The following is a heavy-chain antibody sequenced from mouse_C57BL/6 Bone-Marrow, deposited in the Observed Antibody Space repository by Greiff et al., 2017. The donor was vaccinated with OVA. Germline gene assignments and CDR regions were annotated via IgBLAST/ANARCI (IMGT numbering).Heavy chain of an antibody. CDR2: IDPENGDT. CDR1: GFNIKDDY. J-gene: IGHJ2*01. Sequence: VQLKESGAELVRPGASVKLSCTASGFNIKDDYMHWVKQRPEQGLEWIGWIDPENGDTEYASKFQGKATITADTSSNTAYLQLSSLTSEDTAVYYCTTSFIGDYGYWGQGTTLTVSS. V-gene: IGHV14-4*01. CDR3: TTSFIGDYGY. D-gene: IGHD1-1*01.